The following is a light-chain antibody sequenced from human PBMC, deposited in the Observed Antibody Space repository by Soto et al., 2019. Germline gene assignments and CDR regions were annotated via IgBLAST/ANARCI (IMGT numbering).Light chain of an antibody. Sequence: EIVMTQSPATLSVSPGERATLSCRASQSVYSNLAWYQQRPGQAPRLLIYGASTRATGIPDRFSSSGSGTDFTLTISSLQSEDFAVYYCQQYNNWPPWTFGQGTKVEIK. CDR3: QQYNNWPPWT. CDR2: GAS. CDR1: QSVYSN. J-gene: IGKJ1*01. V-gene: IGKV3-15*01.